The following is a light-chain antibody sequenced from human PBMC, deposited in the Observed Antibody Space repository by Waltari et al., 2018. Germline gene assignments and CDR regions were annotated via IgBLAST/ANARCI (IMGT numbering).Light chain of an antibody. CDR2: GAS. J-gene: IGKJ2*01. CDR3: QQYGSSPRVYT. V-gene: IGKV3-20*01. Sequence: EIVLTQSPGTLSLSPGERATLSCRASQSVSSSYLAWYQHKPGQAPRLLIYGASSRATGIPDRFSGSGSGTDFTLTISRLEPEDFAVYYCQQYGSSPRVYTFGQGTKLEIK. CDR1: QSVSSSY.